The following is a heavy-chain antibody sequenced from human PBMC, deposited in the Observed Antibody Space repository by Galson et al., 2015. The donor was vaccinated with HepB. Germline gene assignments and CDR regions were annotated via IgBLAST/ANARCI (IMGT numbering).Heavy chain of an antibody. D-gene: IGHD2-2*03. J-gene: IGHJ6*02. Sequence: SLRLSCAASGFTFSSYGMHWVRQAPGKGLEWVAVISYDGSNKYYADSVKGRFTISRDNSKNTLYLQMNSLRAEDTAVYYCAKDGYCSSTSCYHRYYGMDVWGQGTTVTVSS. V-gene: IGHV3-30*18. CDR2: ISYDGSNK. CDR1: GFTFSSYG. CDR3: AKDGYCSSTSCYHRYYGMDV.